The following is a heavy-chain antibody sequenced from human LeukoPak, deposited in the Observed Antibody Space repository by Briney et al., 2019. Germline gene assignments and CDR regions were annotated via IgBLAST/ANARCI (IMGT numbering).Heavy chain of an antibody. V-gene: IGHV3-66*01. CDR1: GFTVSSNF. Sequence: GGSLRLSCAASGFTVSSNFMSWVRQAPGKGLEWVSVIYSGGATYYADSVKGRFTISRDNSKNTLYLQLSSLRAEDSAVYYCARGGNYFDSWGQGTLATVSS. J-gene: IGHJ4*02. CDR2: IYSGGAT. CDR3: ARGGNYFDS. D-gene: IGHD1-26*01.